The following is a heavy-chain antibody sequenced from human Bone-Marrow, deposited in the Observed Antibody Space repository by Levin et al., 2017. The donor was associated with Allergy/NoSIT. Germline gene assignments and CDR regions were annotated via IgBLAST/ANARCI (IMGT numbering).Heavy chain of an antibody. J-gene: IGHJ6*02. V-gene: IGHV3-7*01. CDR2: IKQDGSEK. CDR1: GFTFSSYW. Sequence: GGSLRLSCAASGFTFSSYWMSWVRQAPGKGLEWVANIKQDGSEKYYVDSVKGRFTISRDNAKNSLYLQMNSLRAEDTAVYYCARCNWNYLYGMDVWGQGTTVTVSS. CDR3: ARCNWNYLYGMDV. D-gene: IGHD1-20*01.